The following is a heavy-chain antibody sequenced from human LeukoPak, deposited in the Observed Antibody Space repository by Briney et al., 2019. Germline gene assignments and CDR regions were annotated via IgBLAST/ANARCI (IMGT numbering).Heavy chain of an antibody. V-gene: IGHV3-23*01. Sequence: GGSLRLSCAASGFTFSSYAMSWVRQAPGKGLEWVSAISGSGGSTYYADSVKGRFTTSRDNSKNTLYLQMNSLRAEDTAVYYCAKFNPSVGYYYYMDVWGKGTTVTVSS. D-gene: IGHD2-15*01. CDR2: ISGSGGST. CDR3: AKFNPSVGYYYYMDV. J-gene: IGHJ6*03. CDR1: GFTFSSYA.